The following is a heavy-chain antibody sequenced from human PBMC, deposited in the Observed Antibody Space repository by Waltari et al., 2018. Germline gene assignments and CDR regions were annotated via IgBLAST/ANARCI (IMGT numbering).Heavy chain of an antibody. CDR1: GFTFSSYW. Sequence: EVQLVESGGGLVQPGGSLRLSCAASGFTFSSYWRFWVRQAPGKGLVWVSRINSDGRSTNYADSVKGRFTISRDNAKDTLYLQMDSLRAEDTAVYYCARDGGNFGYYYMDVWGKGTTVTVSS. D-gene: IGHD2-21*02. V-gene: IGHV3-74*01. CDR2: INSDGRST. CDR3: ARDGGNFGYYYMDV. J-gene: IGHJ6*03.